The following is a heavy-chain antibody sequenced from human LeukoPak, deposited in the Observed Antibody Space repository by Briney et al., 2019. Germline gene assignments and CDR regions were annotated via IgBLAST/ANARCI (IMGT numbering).Heavy chain of an antibody. CDR3: ARVMITFGGVIVNFDY. Sequence: ASVKVPCKASGYTFTSYDINWVRQATGQGLEWMGWMNPNSGNTGYAQEFQGRVTITRNTSISTAYMELSSLRSEDTAVYYCARVMITFGGVIVNFDYWGQGTLVTVSS. CDR2: MNPNSGNT. J-gene: IGHJ4*02. V-gene: IGHV1-8*03. CDR1: GYTFTSYD. D-gene: IGHD3-16*02.